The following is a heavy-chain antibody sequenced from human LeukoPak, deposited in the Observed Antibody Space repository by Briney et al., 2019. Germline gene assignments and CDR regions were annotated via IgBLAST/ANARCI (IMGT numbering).Heavy chain of an antibody. D-gene: IGHD1-14*01. Sequence: GGSLRLSCAASGFTFSSSAMSWVRQAPGKGLEWVSAISGNSGGAYYADSVKGRFTISRDNSKNTLYLQMNSLGPEDTAVYYCAKGSQPAFDWGQGTLVTVSS. V-gene: IGHV3-23*01. J-gene: IGHJ4*02. CDR1: GFTFSSSA. CDR2: ISGNSGGA. CDR3: AKGSQPAFD.